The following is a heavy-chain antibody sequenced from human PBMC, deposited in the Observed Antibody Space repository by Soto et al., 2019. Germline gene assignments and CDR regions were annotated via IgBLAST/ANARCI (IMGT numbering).Heavy chain of an antibody. CDR2: IYYSGST. Sequence: LSLTCTVSGGSISSGGYYWSWIRQHPGKGLEWIGYIYYSGSTYYNPSLKSRVTISVDTSKNQFSLKLSSVTAADTAVYYCARETPLDYYDSSGYYLRYFDYWGQGTLVTVSS. J-gene: IGHJ4*02. CDR1: GGSISSGGYY. V-gene: IGHV4-31*03. D-gene: IGHD3-22*01. CDR3: ARETPLDYYDSSGYYLRYFDY.